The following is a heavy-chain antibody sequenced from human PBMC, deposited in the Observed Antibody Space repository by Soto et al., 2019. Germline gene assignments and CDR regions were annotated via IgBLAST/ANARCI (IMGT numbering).Heavy chain of an antibody. Sequence: VKVSCKASGGTFSSYAISWVRQAPGQGLEWMGGIIPIFGTANYAQKFQGRVTITADKSTSTAYMELSSLRSEDTAVYYCARTVVPAAMHYYYGMDVWGQGTTVTVSS. V-gene: IGHV1-69*06. J-gene: IGHJ6*02. CDR2: IIPIFGTA. CDR1: GGTFSSYA. CDR3: ARTVVPAAMHYYYGMDV. D-gene: IGHD2-2*01.